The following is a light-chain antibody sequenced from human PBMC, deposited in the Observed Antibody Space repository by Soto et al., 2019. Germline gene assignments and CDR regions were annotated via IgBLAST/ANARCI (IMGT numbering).Light chain of an antibody. CDR3: ASWDDSLNGWV. V-gene: IGLV2-11*01. CDR2: DVN. J-gene: IGLJ3*02. CDR1: SGDVGAYNY. Sequence: QSVLTQPRSVSGSPGQSVTISCTGTSGDVGAYNYISWYQQHPGKAPKFLIYDVNKRPSGVPDRFFGSKSGNTASLTISGLQSADEADYYCASWDDSLNGWVFGGGTKLTVL.